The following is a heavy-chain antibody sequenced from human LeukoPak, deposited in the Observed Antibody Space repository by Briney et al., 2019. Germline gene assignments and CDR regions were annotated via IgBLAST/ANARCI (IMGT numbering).Heavy chain of an antibody. V-gene: IGHV3-23*01. Sequence: GGSVRLSCAASGFTFSSYAMSWVRQAPGKGLEWVSAISGSGGSTYYADSVKGRFTISRDNSKSTLYLQMNSLRAEDTAVYYCAKEPRITMVRGVPDGYWGQGTLVTVSS. CDR2: ISGSGGST. CDR1: GFTFSSYA. J-gene: IGHJ4*02. CDR3: AKEPRITMVRGVPDGY. D-gene: IGHD3-10*01.